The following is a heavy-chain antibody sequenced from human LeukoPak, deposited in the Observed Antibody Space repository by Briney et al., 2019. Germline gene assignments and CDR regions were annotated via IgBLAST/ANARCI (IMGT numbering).Heavy chain of an antibody. V-gene: IGHV4-59*01. D-gene: IGHD5-18*01. CDR2: IYYSGST. CDR1: GGSISSYY. CDR3: AGVGHTAMAQDDFDI. J-gene: IGHJ3*02. Sequence: PSETLSLTCTVSGGSISSYYWSWIRQPPGKGLEWIGYIYYSGSTNYNPSLKSRVTISVDTSKNQFSLKLSSVTAADTAVYYCAGVGHTAMAQDDFDIWGQGTMVTVSS.